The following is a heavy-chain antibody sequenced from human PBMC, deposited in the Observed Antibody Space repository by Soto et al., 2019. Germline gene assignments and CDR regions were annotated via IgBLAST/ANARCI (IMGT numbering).Heavy chain of an antibody. CDR1: GGSISSSNW. Sequence: QVQLQESGPGLVKPSGTLSLTCAVSGGSISSSNWWSWVRQPPGKGLARLGEIYHSGRTNYNPSLRSRVTISVDKSKYQVSLKLSSVTAADTAVYYCARGRGGKWYISSWYYFDYWGQGTLVTVSS. J-gene: IGHJ4*02. D-gene: IGHD6-13*01. CDR3: ARGRGGKWYISSWYYFDY. V-gene: IGHV4-4*02. CDR2: IYHSGRT.